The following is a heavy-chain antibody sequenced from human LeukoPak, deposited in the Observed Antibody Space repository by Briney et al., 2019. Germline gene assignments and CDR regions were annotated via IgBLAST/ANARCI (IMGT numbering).Heavy chain of an antibody. CDR3: ASAVTTGAYYFDY. J-gene: IGHJ4*02. D-gene: IGHD4-11*01. CDR1: GYTFTNYG. CDR2: VSAYNGDT. Sequence: ASVKVSCKASGYTFTNYGITWVRQAPGQGLQWMGWVSAYNGDTKYAQNLQGRATMTTDTSTSTAYMELRSLTSDDTAVYYCASAVTTGAYYFDYWGQGTLVTVSS. V-gene: IGHV1-18*01.